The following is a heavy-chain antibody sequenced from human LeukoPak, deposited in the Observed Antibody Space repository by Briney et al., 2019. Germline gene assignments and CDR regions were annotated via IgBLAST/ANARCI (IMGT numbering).Heavy chain of an antibody. D-gene: IGHD3-10*01. V-gene: IGHV4-59*01. CDR3: ARDEVRFPRVFQH. CDR2: IYYSGST. J-gene: IGHJ1*01. Sequence: PSETLSLTCTVPGGSISSYDGSWVRQPPGKGREWIGNIYYSGSTNYNPSLKSRVTISLDTSKDQFSLKLSSVTAADTAVYYCARDEVRFPRVFQHWGQGTLVTVSS. CDR1: GGSISSYD.